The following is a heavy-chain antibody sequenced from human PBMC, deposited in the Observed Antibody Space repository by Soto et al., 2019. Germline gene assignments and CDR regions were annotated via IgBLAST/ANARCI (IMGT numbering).Heavy chain of an antibody. J-gene: IGHJ4*02. CDR2: ISYDGSNK. V-gene: IGHV3-30*18. Sequence: QVQLVESGGGVVQPGRSLRLSCAASGFTFSSYGMHWVRQAPGKGLEWVAVISYDGSNKYYADSVKGRFTISRDNSKNTLYLQMNSLRAEDTAVYYCAKDVYCSGEGIDYWGQGTLVTVSS. CDR3: AKDVYCSGEGIDY. D-gene: IGHD3-10*01. CDR1: GFTFSSYG.